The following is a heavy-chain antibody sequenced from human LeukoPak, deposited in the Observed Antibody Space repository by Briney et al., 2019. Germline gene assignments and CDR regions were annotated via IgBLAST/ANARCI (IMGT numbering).Heavy chain of an antibody. CDR2: ISYDGSNK. V-gene: IGHV3-30*18. J-gene: IGHJ6*02. CDR3: AKEDYDILTGPRRYYYYYGMDV. CDR1: GFTFSSYG. Sequence: PGGSLRLSCAASGFTFSSYGMHWVRQAPGKGLEWVAVISYDGSNKYYADSVKGRFTISRDNSKNTLYLQMNSLRAEDTAVYYCAKEDYDILTGPRRYYYYYGMDVWGQGTTVTVSS. D-gene: IGHD3-9*01.